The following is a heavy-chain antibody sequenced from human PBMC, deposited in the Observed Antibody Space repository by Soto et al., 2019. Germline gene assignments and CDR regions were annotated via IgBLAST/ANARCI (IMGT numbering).Heavy chain of an antibody. J-gene: IGHJ6*02. Sequence: PGGSLRLSCAASGFTFSSYAMSWVRQAPGKGLEWVSAISGSGGSTYYADSVKGRFTISRDNSKNTLYLQMNSLRAEDTAVYYCAKGSGDYGYYYYYGMDVWGQGTTVTVSS. V-gene: IGHV3-23*01. D-gene: IGHD4-17*01. CDR1: GFTFSSYA. CDR3: AKGSGDYGYYYYYGMDV. CDR2: ISGSGGST.